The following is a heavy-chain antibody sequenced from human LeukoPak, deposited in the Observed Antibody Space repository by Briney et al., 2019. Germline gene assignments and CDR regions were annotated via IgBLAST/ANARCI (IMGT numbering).Heavy chain of an antibody. V-gene: IGHV3-23*01. CDR2: ISGSGGST. Sequence: GGSLRLSCAASGFTFSSHAMSLVRQAPGNVLEWVSAISGSGGSTYYADSVKGRFTISRDNSKNTLYLQMNSLRAEDTAVYYCARRWLGDPYGMDVWGQGTTVTVSS. CDR3: ARRWLGDPYGMDV. D-gene: IGHD3-10*01. J-gene: IGHJ6*02. CDR1: GFTFSSHA.